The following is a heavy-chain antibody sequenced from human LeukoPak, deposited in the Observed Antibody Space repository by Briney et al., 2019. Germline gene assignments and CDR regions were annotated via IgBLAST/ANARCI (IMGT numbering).Heavy chain of an antibody. CDR2: FYYGGST. V-gene: IGHV4-39*07. J-gene: IGHJ4*01. CDR3: ARDDGPHCGGDCYTDY. D-gene: IGHD2-21*02. Sequence: KPSETLSLTCTVSGGSISRSDYYWGWVRQPPGKGQEWIGSFYYGGSTYYNPSLKSRVTISVDTSKNQFSLKVKSVTDADTAVYYCARDDGPHCGGDCYTDYWGQGTLVTVSS. CDR1: GGSISRSDYY.